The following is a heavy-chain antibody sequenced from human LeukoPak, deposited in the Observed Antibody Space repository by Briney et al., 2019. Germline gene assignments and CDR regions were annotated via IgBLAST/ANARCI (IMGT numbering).Heavy chain of an antibody. Sequence: PGGSLRLSCAASGLTSSSYSMNLVRQAPGKGLEWVSSISSSSSYIYYADSVKGRFTISRDNAKNSLYLQMNSLRAEDTAVYYCARDRAVDYWGQGTLVTVSS. CDR1: GLTSSSYS. CDR3: ARDRAVDY. J-gene: IGHJ4*02. V-gene: IGHV3-21*01. CDR2: ISSSSSYI.